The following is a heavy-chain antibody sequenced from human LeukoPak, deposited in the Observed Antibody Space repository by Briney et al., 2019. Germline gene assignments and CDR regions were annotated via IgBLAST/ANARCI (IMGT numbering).Heavy chain of an antibody. J-gene: IGHJ4*02. CDR3: ARLRWPRGGRSPIDN. CDR2: VNPDDSDT. Sequence: GESLKISCKGSGYSFTSHWIGWVRQMPGTGLEWMGIVNPDDSDTIYSPSFQGQVSISPDESITTASLQCSSLKASDTAMYYCARLRWPRGGRSPIDNWGQGALVTVSS. D-gene: IGHD3-10*01. V-gene: IGHV5-51*01. CDR1: GYSFTSHW.